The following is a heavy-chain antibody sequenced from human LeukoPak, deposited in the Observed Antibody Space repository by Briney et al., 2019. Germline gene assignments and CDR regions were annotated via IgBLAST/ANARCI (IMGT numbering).Heavy chain of an antibody. J-gene: IGHJ5*02. D-gene: IGHD1-26*01. CDR2: ISGRWGRT. CDR3: AKDRGPHVGIANNWLDP. Sequence: GGSLRLSCAASGFTFNIYAMNWVRQAPGKGLEGVSGISGRWGRTNYADSVKGRSTISRDNSKNTLYLQMNSLRAPDTAVYYCAKDRGPHVGIANNWLDPWGLGTLVTVSS. CDR1: GFTFNIYA. V-gene: IGHV3-23*01.